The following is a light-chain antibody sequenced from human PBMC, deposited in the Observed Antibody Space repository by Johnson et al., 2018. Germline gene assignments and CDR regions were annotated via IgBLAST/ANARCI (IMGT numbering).Light chain of an antibody. CDR3: GTWDNSLSAGNG. V-gene: IGLV1-51*02. Sequence: QSVLTQPPSVSAAPGQKVTISCSGSSSNIGNNYVSWYQQLPGTAPKLLIYENNKRPSGIPDRFSGSKSGTSATLGITGLQTGDEADYYCGTWDNSLSAGNGVGTGNKGTVL. CDR2: ENN. J-gene: IGLJ1*01. CDR1: SSNIGNNY.